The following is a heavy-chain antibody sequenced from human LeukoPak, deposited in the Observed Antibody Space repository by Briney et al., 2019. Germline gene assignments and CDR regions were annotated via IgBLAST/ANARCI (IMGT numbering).Heavy chain of an antibody. CDR2: IIPIFGTA. CDR3: ARDLPYYDSSGYDHRRWFDP. J-gene: IGHJ5*02. CDR1: GGTFSSYA. Sequence: ASVKVSCKASGGTFSSYAISWVQQAPGQGLEWMGRIIPIFGTANYAQKFQGRVTITTDESTSTAYMELSSLRSEDTAVYYCARDLPYYDSSGYDHRRWFDPWGQGTLVTVSS. D-gene: IGHD3-22*01. V-gene: IGHV1-69*05.